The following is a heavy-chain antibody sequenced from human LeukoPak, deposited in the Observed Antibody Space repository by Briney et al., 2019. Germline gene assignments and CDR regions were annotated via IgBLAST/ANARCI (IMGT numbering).Heavy chain of an antibody. Sequence: SETLSLTCTVSGGSISSSSYYWGWIRQPPGKGLEWIGSIYYSGSTYYNPSLKSRVTISVDTSKNQFSLKLSSVTAADTAVYYCARPQAGIAARQESGYYYYMDVWGKGTTVTVSS. D-gene: IGHD6-6*01. J-gene: IGHJ6*03. V-gene: IGHV4-39*01. CDR1: GGSISSSSYY. CDR2: IYYSGST. CDR3: ARPQAGIAARQESGYYYYMDV.